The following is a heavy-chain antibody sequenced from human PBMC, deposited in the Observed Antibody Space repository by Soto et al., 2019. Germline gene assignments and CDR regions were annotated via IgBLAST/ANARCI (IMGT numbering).Heavy chain of an antibody. V-gene: IGHV1-18*01. J-gene: IGHJ6*02. CDR3: AMVDNYVTPTPQDV. CDR2: SSPYTGDT. D-gene: IGHD3-16*01. CDR1: GYIFVNYG. Sequence: QVQLVQSGDEMKKPGASVRVSCKASGYIFVNYGIAWVRQAPGQGLEWMGWSSPYTGDTYFASKVQGRLTMTTDTSTSTAYMDLGSLTSDDTAVYYCAMVDNYVTPTPQDVWGQGTTVTVSS.